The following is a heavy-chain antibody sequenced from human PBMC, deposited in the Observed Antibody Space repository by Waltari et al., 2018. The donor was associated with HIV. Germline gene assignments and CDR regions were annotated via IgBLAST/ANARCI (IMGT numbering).Heavy chain of an antibody. CDR1: GGSISSYY. Sequence: QVQLQESGPGLVKPSETLSLTCTVSGGSISSYYWSWIRQPPGKGLEWIGYIYYSGSTNYNPSRKSLVTISVDTSKNQFSLKLSSVTAADTAVYYCARESIAARPGYFQHWGQGTLVTVSS. J-gene: IGHJ1*01. V-gene: IGHV4-59*01. CDR3: ARESIAARPGYFQH. CDR2: IYYSGST. D-gene: IGHD6-6*01.